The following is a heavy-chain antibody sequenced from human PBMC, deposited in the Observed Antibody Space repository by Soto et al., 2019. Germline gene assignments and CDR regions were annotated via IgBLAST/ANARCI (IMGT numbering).Heavy chain of an antibody. CDR3: ARGRYDYSNYYFDY. V-gene: IGHV3-33*01. CDR2: IWYDGSNI. J-gene: IGHJ4*02. D-gene: IGHD4-4*01. Sequence: GGTLRLSCAASGFTFSSFGMHWVRQAPGKGLEWVAVIWYDGSNIHYADSVKGRFTISRDNSRNTLYLQMNSLRAEDTAVYYCARGRYDYSNYYFDYCGQGTLVTVSS. CDR1: GFTFSSFG.